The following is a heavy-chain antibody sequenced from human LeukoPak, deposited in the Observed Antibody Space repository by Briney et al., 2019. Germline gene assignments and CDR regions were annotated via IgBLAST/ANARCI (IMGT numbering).Heavy chain of an antibody. V-gene: IGHV4-59*01. J-gene: IGHJ4*02. CDR3: ARGGDYYDILTGYYPSFDY. CDR2: IYYSGST. D-gene: IGHD3-9*01. CDR1: GGSISSYY. Sequence: SETLSLTCTVSGGSISSYYWSWIRQPPGKGLEWIGYIYYSGSTNYNPSLKSRVTISVDTSKNQFSLKLSSVTAEDTAVYYCARGGDYYDILTGYYPSFDYWGQGTLVTVSS.